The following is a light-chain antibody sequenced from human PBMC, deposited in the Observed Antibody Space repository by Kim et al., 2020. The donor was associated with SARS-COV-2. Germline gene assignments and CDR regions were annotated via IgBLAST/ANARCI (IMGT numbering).Light chain of an antibody. Sequence: PGEKSTPSCRASHSISNRLTWYQQRPGQTPRLLIYGASRRATGIPDRFSGGGSGTDFTITISRLEPENFAVCYCHQYCDSRTFGSRTKVDIK. CDR2: GAS. V-gene: IGKV3-20*01. CDR1: HSISNR. CDR3: HQYCDSRT. J-gene: IGKJ3*01.